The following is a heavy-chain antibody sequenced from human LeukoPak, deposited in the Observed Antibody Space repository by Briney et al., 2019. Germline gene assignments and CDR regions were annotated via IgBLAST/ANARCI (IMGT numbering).Heavy chain of an antibody. Sequence: GGSLRLSCAASGFTFSTYWVSWVRQAPGKGLEWVANIKEDGSEKYYGDSVKGRFTISRDNAKNSLYLEMNSLRVEDTAVYYCARDSSGYQWGQGTLVTVSS. D-gene: IGHD3-22*01. V-gene: IGHV3-7*01. CDR2: IKEDGSEK. J-gene: IGHJ4*02. CDR1: GFTFSTYW. CDR3: ARDSSGYQ.